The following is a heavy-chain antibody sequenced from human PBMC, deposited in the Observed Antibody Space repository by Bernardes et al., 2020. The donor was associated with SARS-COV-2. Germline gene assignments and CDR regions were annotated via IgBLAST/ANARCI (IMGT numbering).Heavy chain of an antibody. V-gene: IGHV5-51*01. Sequence: GESLKISCKGSGYSFTSYWIGWVRQMPGKGLEWMGIIYPGDSDTRYSPSFQGQVTISADKSISTAYLQWSSLKASDTAMYYCARLGYYDILTGYYFNDYYYGMDVWGQGTTVTVSS. D-gene: IGHD3-9*01. CDR3: ARLGYYDILTGYYFNDYYYGMDV. CDR1: GYSFTSYW. CDR2: IYPGDSDT. J-gene: IGHJ6*02.